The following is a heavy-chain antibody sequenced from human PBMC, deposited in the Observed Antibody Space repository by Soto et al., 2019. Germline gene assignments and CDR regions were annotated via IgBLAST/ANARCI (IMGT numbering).Heavy chain of an antibody. CDR1: GGSISSYY. D-gene: IGHD3-10*01. CDR3: VRHNYGSGSTYFDY. CDR2: IYYSGST. J-gene: IGHJ4*02. Sequence: TSETLSLTCTVSGGSISSYYGSWIRQHPGKGLEWIGYIYYSGSTNYNPSLKSRVTISVDTSKNQFSLKLNSMTAADTAVYYCVRHNYGSGSTYFDYWGQGTLVTVS. V-gene: IGHV4-59*08.